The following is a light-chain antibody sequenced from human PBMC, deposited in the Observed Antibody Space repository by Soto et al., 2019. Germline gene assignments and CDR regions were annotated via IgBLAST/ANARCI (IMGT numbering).Light chain of an antibody. Sequence: EIVLTQSPATLSLSPGERATLSCRASQSVISYLAWYQQKPGQAPGLPIYDASNRAPGIPARFNGSGSGTDFTLTISSLEPEDFAVYYCQQYNNWPQTFGQGTKVDIK. J-gene: IGKJ1*01. V-gene: IGKV3-11*01. CDR2: DAS. CDR3: QQYNNWPQT. CDR1: QSVISY.